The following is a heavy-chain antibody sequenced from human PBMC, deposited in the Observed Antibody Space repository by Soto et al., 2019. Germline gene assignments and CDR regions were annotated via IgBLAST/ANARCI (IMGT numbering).Heavy chain of an antibody. CDR1: GYSFTNND. V-gene: IGHV1-8*01. D-gene: IGHD2-21*02. Sequence: ASVKVSCKASGYSFTNNDVSWVRQATGQGLEWMGWMNPGSGDTGYAQKFQGRVTMTRDISIATAYMELSSLRSDDTAIYYCAGVVVTADNWFDPWGQGILVTVSS. CDR3: AGVVVTADNWFDP. CDR2: MNPGSGDT. J-gene: IGHJ5*02.